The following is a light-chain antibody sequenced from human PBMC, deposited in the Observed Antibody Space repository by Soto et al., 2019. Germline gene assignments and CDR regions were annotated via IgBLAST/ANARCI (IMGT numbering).Light chain of an antibody. CDR2: DDS. Sequence: DIQMTQSPSTLSASVGDRVTITCRASQTITGKLAWYQRKPGKAPELLIYDDSTLQSGVPSRFSGSGFGTQFTLAIDSLQPDDFATYYCQQYLTYPWTFGQGTKVEV. CDR3: QQYLTYPWT. J-gene: IGKJ1*01. CDR1: QTITGK. V-gene: IGKV1-5*01.